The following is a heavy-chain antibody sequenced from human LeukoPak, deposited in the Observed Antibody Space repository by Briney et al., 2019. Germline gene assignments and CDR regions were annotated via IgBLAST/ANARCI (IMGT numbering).Heavy chain of an antibody. Sequence: PSETLSLTCTVSGGSISSYYWSWIRQPPGKGLEWIGDIYYSGSTNYNPSLKSRVTISVDMSKNQFSLKLSSVTAADTAVYYCARHAHYYDSSGYFVYYFDYWGQGTLVTVSS. CDR1: GGSISSYY. D-gene: IGHD3-22*01. CDR2: IYYSGST. V-gene: IGHV4-59*08. J-gene: IGHJ4*02. CDR3: ARHAHYYDSSGYFVYYFDY.